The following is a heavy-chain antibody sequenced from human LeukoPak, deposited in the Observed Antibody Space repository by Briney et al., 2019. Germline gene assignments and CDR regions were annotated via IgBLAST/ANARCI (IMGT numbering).Heavy chain of an antibody. CDR2: IKRDGSLT. CDR3: AGDQSPQIDGIYYDAFDI. CDR1: GFAFSTYW. V-gene: IGHV3-7*01. J-gene: IGHJ3*02. Sequence: GGSLRLSCAASGFAFSTYWMTWVRQAPGKGLEWVAKIKRDGSLTHYVDSVKGRFTISRDNAKNSLYLQMNSLRVDDSAVYYCAGDQSPQIDGIYYDAFDIWGQGTMVTVAS. D-gene: IGHD1-26*01.